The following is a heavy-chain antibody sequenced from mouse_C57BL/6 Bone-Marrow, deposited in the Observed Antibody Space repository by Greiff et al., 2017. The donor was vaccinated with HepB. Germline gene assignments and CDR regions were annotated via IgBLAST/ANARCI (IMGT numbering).Heavy chain of an antibody. CDR3: ARRGVYYGSSYGYFDV. CDR2: IYPRSGNT. J-gene: IGHJ1*03. D-gene: IGHD1-1*01. CDR1: GYTFTSYG. V-gene: IGHV1-81*01. Sequence: QVQLQQSGAELARPGASVKLSCKASGYTFTSYGISWVKQRTGQGLEWIGEIYPRSGNTYYNEKFKGKATLTADKSSSTAYMELRSLTYEDSAVYFCARRGVYYGSSYGYFDVWGTGTTVTVSS.